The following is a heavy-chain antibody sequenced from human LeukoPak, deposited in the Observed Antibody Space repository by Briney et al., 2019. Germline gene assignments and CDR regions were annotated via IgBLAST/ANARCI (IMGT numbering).Heavy chain of an antibody. CDR1: GFTFSSYA. D-gene: IGHD2-2*01. V-gene: IGHV3-30-3*01. Sequence: HPGGSLRLSCAASGFTFSSYAMHWVRQAPGKGLEWVAVISYDGSNKYYADSVKGRFTISRDNSKNTLYLQMNSLRAEDTAVCYCARDLGYCSSCGRGFDYWGQGTLVTVSS. CDR3: ARDLGYCSSCGRGFDY. CDR2: ISYDGSNK. J-gene: IGHJ4*02.